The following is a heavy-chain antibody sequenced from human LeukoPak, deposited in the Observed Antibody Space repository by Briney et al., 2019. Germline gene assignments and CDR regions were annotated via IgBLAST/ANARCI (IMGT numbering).Heavy chain of an antibody. J-gene: IGHJ4*02. D-gene: IGHD5-18*01. CDR3: ARATVDTAMVWGY. Sequence: PSETLSLTCTVSGGSVSSHYWSWIRQPPDKGLERIGYVYHSGNTDYSPSLKSRVTISMDTSQNRFSLKLRSVTAADTAVYYCARATVDTAMVWGYWGQGVLVTVSS. CDR1: GGSVSSHY. CDR2: VYHSGNT. V-gene: IGHV4-59*02.